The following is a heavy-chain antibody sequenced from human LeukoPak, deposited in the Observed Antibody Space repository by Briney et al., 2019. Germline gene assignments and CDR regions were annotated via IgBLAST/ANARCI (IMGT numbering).Heavy chain of an antibody. V-gene: IGHV1-69*13. Sequence: SVKVSCKASGGTFSSYAISWVRQAPGQGLEWMGGIIPIFGTANYAQKFQGRVTITADESTSTAYTELSSLRSEDTAVYYCARVHDILTGSLYYYYMDVWGKGTTVTISS. J-gene: IGHJ6*03. CDR3: ARVHDILTGSLYYYYMDV. CDR1: GGTFSSYA. D-gene: IGHD3-9*01. CDR2: IIPIFGTA.